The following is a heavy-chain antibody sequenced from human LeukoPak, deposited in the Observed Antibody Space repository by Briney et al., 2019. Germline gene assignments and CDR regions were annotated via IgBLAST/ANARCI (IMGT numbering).Heavy chain of an antibody. V-gene: IGHV1-2*02. D-gene: IGHD4-17*01. CDR1: GYTFTGYY. J-gene: IGHJ5*02. CDR3: ARMADYGDHNWFDP. Sequence: GASVKVSCKASGYTFTGYYMHWVRQAPGQGLEWMGWINPNSGGTNYAQKFQGRVTMTRDTSISTAYMELRSLRSDDTAVYYCARMADYGDHNWFDPWGQGTLVTVSS. CDR2: INPNSGGT.